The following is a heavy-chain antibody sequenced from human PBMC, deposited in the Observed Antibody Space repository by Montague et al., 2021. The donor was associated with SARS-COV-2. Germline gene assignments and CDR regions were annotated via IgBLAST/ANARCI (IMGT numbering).Heavy chain of an antibody. CDR1: GGSISSYY. D-gene: IGHD5-24*01. CDR3: ASPQGDGSLYGMDV. CDR2: IYYSGST. J-gene: IGHJ6*02. V-gene: IGHV4-59*01. Sequence: SETLSLTCTVSGGSISSYYWSWIRQPPGRGLEWIGYIYYSGSTNYNPSLKSRVTISVDTSKNQFSLKLSSVTAADTAVYYCASPQGDGSLYGMDVWGQGTTVTVSS.